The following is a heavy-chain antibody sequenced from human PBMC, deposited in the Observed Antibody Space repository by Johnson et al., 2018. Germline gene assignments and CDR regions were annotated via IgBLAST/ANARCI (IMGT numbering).Heavy chain of an antibody. CDR2: ISYDGSNK. J-gene: IGHJ3*02. CDR1: GFTFSTYA. CDR3: ARERGSGGYWRDDAFDI. Sequence: QVQLVQSGGGVVQPGRSXRLSCAASGFTFSTYAMHWVRQAPGKGLEWVAVISYDGSNKYYADSVKGRFTISRDNSKTTLYLQMNSRSAEDTAVYNGARERGSGGYWRDDAFDIWGQGTMVTGSS. D-gene: IGHD2-15*01. V-gene: IGHV3-30*03.